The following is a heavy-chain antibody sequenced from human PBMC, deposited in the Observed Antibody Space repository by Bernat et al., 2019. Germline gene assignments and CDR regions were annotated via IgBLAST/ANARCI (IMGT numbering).Heavy chain of an antibody. CDR1: GYTLTSYT. CDR3: ARIPRTAFDY. Sequence: QVQLVQSGAEVKKPGASVKVSCKASGYTLTSYTIHWVHQAPGQRLEWMGWINPGNGKTEYSQKFQGRVTITTDTSASTAYMDLSSLRSEDTAVYYCARIPRTAFDYWGQGTLVTVSS. CDR2: INPGNGKT. V-gene: IGHV1-3*01. J-gene: IGHJ4*02. D-gene: IGHD1-7*01.